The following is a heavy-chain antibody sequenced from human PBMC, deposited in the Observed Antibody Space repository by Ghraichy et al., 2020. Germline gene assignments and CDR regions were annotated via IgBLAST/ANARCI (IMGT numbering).Heavy chain of an antibody. D-gene: IGHD6-19*01. J-gene: IGHJ3*02. Sequence: LNISCKGSGYSFTSYWIGWVRQMPGKGLEWMGIIYPGDSDTRYSPSFQGQVTISADKSISTAYLQWSSLKASDTAMYYCARQGSSGWYGPLGAFDIWGQGTMVTVSS. CDR3: ARQGSSGWYGPLGAFDI. V-gene: IGHV5-51*01. CDR2: IYPGDSDT. CDR1: GYSFTSYW.